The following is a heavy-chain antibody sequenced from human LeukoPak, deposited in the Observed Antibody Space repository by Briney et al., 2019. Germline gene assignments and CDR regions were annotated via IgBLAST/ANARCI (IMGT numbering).Heavy chain of an antibody. V-gene: IGHV3-21*01. D-gene: IGHD4-11*01. CDR1: GFTFSSYR. CDR2: ISSSSSYI. Sequence: TGGSLRLSCAASGFTFSSYRMNWVRQAPGKGLEWVSSISSSSSYIYYADSVKGRFTISRDNAKNSLYLQMNSPRAEDTAVYYCARHSNYDAFDIWGQGTMVTVSS. J-gene: IGHJ3*02. CDR3: ARHSNYDAFDI.